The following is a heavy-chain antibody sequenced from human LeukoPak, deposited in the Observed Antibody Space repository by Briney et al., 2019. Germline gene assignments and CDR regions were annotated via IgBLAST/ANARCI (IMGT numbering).Heavy chain of an antibody. CDR2: ISGSGGST. J-gene: IGHJ6*03. D-gene: IGHD3-22*01. CDR3: ARDFPYYYDSSGYYSYYYYYMDV. CDR1: GFTFSSYG. Sequence: PGGSLRLSCAASGFTFSSYGMSWVRQAPGKGLEWVSAISGSGGSTYYADSVKGRFTISRDNAKNSLYLQMNSLRAEDTAVYYCARDFPYYYDSSGYYSYYYYYMDVWGKGTTVTVSS. V-gene: IGHV3-23*01.